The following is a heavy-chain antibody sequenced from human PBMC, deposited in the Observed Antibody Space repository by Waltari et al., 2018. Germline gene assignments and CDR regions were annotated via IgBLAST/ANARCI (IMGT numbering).Heavy chain of an antibody. CDR2: INHSGST. D-gene: IGHD6-13*01. CDR3: ARYSSSWYNWFDP. V-gene: IGHV4-34*01. CDR1: GGSFSGYY. J-gene: IGHJ5*02. Sequence: QVQLQQWGAGLLKPSETLSLTCAVYGGSFSGYYWTWIRQPPGKGLEWIGEINHSGSTNYNPSLKSRVTISVDTSKNQFSLKLSSVTAADTAVYYCARYSSSWYNWFDPWGQGTLVTVSS.